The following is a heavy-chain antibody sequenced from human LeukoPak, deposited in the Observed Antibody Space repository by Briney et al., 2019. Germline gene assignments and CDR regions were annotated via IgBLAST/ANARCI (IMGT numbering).Heavy chain of an antibody. D-gene: IGHD3-3*01. CDR2: VKEDGSDK. CDR1: GFTFSNYW. J-gene: IGHJ4*02. V-gene: IGHV3-7*03. CDR3: AKDRTRQAY. Sequence: GGSLRLSCAASGFTFSNYWMSWVRQTPGKGLEWVANVKEDGSDKYYVDSLKGRFTISRDNAKNSLYLQMNSLRAEDTAVYYCAKDRTRQAYWGQGTLVTVSS.